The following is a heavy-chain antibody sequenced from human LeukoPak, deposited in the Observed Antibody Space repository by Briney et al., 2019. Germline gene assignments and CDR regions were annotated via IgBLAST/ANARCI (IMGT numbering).Heavy chain of an antibody. CDR2: IHYSARI. CDR1: GYSISSGYY. Sequence: PSETLSLTCTVSGYSISSGYYWGWIRQPPGKGLEWIGSIHYSARIYYNPSLKSRLTISPDMSKNQFSLKLTSVTAADTAVYYCTREVRSAWASFDPWGQGTLVIVSS. J-gene: IGHJ5*02. V-gene: IGHV4-38-2*02. D-gene: IGHD1-26*01. CDR3: TREVRSAWASFDP.